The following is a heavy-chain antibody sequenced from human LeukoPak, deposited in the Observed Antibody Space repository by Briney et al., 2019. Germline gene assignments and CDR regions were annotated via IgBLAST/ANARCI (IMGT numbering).Heavy chain of an antibody. CDR2: ISGSGGST. D-gene: IGHD3-10*01. V-gene: IGHV3-23*01. CDR1: GFTFSSYA. J-gene: IGHJ4*02. CDR3: AKIGANYGSGSYYNYFDY. Sequence: GGSLRLSCAASGFTFSSYAMSWVRQAPGKGLEWVSAISGSGGSTYYADSVKGRFTISRDNSKNTLYLQMNSLRAEDTAVYYCAKIGANYGSGSYYNYFDYWGQGTLVTVSS.